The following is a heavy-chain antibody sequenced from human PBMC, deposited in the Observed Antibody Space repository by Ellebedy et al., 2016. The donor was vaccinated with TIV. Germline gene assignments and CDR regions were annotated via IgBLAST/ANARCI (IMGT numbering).Heavy chain of an antibody. CDR2: ISAYNGNT. CDR1: GGTFSSYA. CDR3: ARVVSSGWYLDY. V-gene: IGHV1-18*01. Sequence: AASVKVSCKASGGTFSSYAISWVRQAPGQGLEWMGWISAYNGNTNYAQKLQGRVTMTTDTSTSTAYMELRSLRSDDTAVYYCARVVSSGWYLDYWGQGTLVTVSS. J-gene: IGHJ4*02. D-gene: IGHD6-19*01.